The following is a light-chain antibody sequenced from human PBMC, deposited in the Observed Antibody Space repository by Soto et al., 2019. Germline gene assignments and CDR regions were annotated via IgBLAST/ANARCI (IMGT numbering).Light chain of an antibody. CDR3: QQSDSSPYT. J-gene: IGKJ2*01. Sequence: DIQVTQSPSSLSASVGDRVTITCRTSQSIGRYLHWYQQKPGKTPKLLIFAASSFQSGVPSRFSGSGSGTDFTLTISSLQPEDFATYYCQQSDSSPYTFGQGTKLEI. CDR1: QSIGRY. V-gene: IGKV1-39*01. CDR2: AAS.